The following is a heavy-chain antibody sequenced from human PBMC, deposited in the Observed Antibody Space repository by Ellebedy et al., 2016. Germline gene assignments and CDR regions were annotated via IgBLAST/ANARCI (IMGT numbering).Heavy chain of an antibody. V-gene: IGHV3-7*01. Sequence: GESLKISCAASGFTFSSDWMSWVRQAPGKGLEWVASIRGDGTFIRYADSVRGRFSISRDNTKNSLFLQMNTLRAEDTAVYYCAKLRGGVTDYDYWGQGTLVTVSS. J-gene: IGHJ4*02. CDR3: AKLRGGVTDYDY. CDR1: GFTFSSDW. D-gene: IGHD3-10*01. CDR2: IRGDGTFI.